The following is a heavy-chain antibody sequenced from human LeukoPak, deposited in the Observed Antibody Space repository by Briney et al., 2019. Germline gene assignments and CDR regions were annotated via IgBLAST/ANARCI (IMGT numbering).Heavy chain of an antibody. CDR2: INPSGGRT. CDR3: ARGPPNDFNYYYYMDV. D-gene: IGHD2-21*02. J-gene: IGHJ6*03. V-gene: IGHV1-46*01. Sequence: ASVKVSCKASGYTFTSYYMHWVRQAPGQGLEWMGIINPSGGRTTYAQKFQGRVTMTRDMSTSTVYMELSSLRSEVSAVYYCARGPPNDFNYYYYMDVWGKGTTVTVS. CDR1: GYTFTSYY.